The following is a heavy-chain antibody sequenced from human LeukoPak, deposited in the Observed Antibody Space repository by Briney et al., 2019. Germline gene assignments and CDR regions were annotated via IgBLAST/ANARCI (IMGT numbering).Heavy chain of an antibody. CDR1: GGSISSLY. CDR3: AREDYCGGGSCYSGYFQH. V-gene: IGHV4-59*01. J-gene: IGHJ1*01. D-gene: IGHD2-15*01. Sequence: PSETLSLTCSVSGGSISSLYWSWIRQPPGKGLEWIGYIYYSGVTDYNPSLRSRVTISVDTSKNQFSLKLSSVTAADTAVYYCAREDYCGGGSCYSGYFQHWGQGTLVTVSS. CDR2: IYYSGVT.